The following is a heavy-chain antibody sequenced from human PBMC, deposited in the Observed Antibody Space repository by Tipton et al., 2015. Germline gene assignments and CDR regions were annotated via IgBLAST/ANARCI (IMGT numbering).Heavy chain of an antibody. CDR3: ARDLEHGMDV. D-gene: IGHD5-24*01. Sequence: TLSLTCTVSGGSVSSGSYYWSWIRQPPGKGLEWIGYISFSDTTHYNPSLKSRITTSLNTSKNQFSLKMSSVTAADTAVYYCARDLEHGMDVWGQGTTVTVSS. CDR1: GGSVSSGSYY. V-gene: IGHV4-61*01. CDR2: ISFSDTT. J-gene: IGHJ6*02.